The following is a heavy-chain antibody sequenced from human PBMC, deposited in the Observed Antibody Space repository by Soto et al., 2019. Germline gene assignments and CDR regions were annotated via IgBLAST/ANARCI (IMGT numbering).Heavy chain of an antibody. CDR2: ISGSGGST. CDR3: AKSPLVGSSGPNDY. CDR1: GFTFSSYA. Sequence: PGGSLRLSCAASGFTFSSYAMSWVRQAPGKGLEWVSAISGSGGSTYYADSVKGRFTISRDNSKNTLYLQMNSLRAEDTAVYYCAKSPLVGSSGPNDYWGQGTLVTVSS. J-gene: IGHJ4*02. V-gene: IGHV3-23*01. D-gene: IGHD2-21*01.